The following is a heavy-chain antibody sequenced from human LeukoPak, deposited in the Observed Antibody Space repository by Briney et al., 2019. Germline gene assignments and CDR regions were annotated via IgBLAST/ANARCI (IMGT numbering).Heavy chain of an antibody. D-gene: IGHD1-26*01. CDR1: GYTFIDYY. CDR3: ARGPASGDFDY. V-gene: IGHV1-2*02. Sequence: ASVKVSCKTSGYTFIDYYVHWMRQAPGQRLEWMGWINPNSGATKYEQKFQGRVTMTRDTSINTVYMELSGLIFDDTAVYYCARGPASGDFDYWGQGTLVTVSS. CDR2: INPNSGAT. J-gene: IGHJ4*02.